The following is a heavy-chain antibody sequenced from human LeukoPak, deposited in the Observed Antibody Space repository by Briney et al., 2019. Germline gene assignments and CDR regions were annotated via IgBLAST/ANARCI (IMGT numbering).Heavy chain of an antibody. J-gene: IGHJ4*02. CDR3: ARSPSNWARFDY. Sequence: AGGSLRLSCADSGFTFSNYEMNCVRQVPGKGLEWVSYISSSGSSIYYADSVKGRFTISRDNAKNSLYLQMNSLRAEDTAVYYCARSPSNWARFDYWGQGTLVTVSS. V-gene: IGHV3-48*03. D-gene: IGHD3-16*01. CDR2: ISSSGSSI. CDR1: GFTFSNYE.